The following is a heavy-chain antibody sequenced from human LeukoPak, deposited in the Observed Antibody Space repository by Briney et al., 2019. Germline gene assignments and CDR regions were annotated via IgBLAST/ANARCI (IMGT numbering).Heavy chain of an antibody. CDR2: ISYDGSNK. J-gene: IGHJ4*02. CDR3: ARGRWLHIDY. CDR1: GFTFSSYA. V-gene: IGHV3-30-3*01. D-gene: IGHD5-24*01. Sequence: PGGSLRLSCAASGFTFSSYAMHWVRQALGKGLEWVAVISYDGSNKYYADSVKGRFTISRDNSKNTLCLQMNSLRAEDTAVYYCARGRWLHIDYWGQGTLVTVSS.